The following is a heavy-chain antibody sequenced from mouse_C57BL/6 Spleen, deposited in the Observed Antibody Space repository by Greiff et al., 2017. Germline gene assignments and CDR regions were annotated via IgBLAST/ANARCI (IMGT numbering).Heavy chain of an antibody. CDR1: GYTFTDYE. CDR3: TRQLRLRAMDY. D-gene: IGHD3-2*02. CDR2: IDPETGGT. V-gene: IGHV1-15*01. Sequence: QVHVKQSGAELVRPGASVTLSCKASGYTFTDYEMHWVKQTPVHGLEWIGAIDPETGGTAYTQKFKGKAILTADKSSSTAYMELRSLTSEDSAVYYCTRQLRLRAMDYWGQGTSVTVSS. J-gene: IGHJ4*01.